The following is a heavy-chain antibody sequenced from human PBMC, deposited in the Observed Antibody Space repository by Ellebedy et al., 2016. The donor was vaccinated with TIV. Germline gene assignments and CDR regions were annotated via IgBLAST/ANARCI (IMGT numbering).Heavy chain of an antibody. CDR3: ARGSYGGPGLNWFDP. CDR1: GYTFTSYY. D-gene: IGHD4/OR15-4a*01. Sequence: ASVKVSCXASGYTFTSYYMHWVRQAPGQGLEWMGIINPSGGSTSYAQKFQGRVTMTRDTSTSTVYMELSSLRSEDTAVYYCARGSYGGPGLNWFDPWGQGTLVTVSS. V-gene: IGHV1-46*03. J-gene: IGHJ5*02. CDR2: INPSGGST.